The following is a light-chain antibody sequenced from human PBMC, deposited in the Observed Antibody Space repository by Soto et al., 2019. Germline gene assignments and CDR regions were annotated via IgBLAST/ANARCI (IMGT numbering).Light chain of an antibody. V-gene: IGLV1-40*01. CDR3: QSYDSSLSGYV. Sequence: QSVLTQPPSVSGAPGQRVTISCTGSSSNIGAGHDVHWYQQLPGTAPKFLIYGNSNRPSGVPDRFSGSKSGTSASLAITGLQTEDEAHYYCQSYDSSLSGYVFGTGTKVTVL. CDR2: GNS. CDR1: SSNIGAGHD. J-gene: IGLJ1*01.